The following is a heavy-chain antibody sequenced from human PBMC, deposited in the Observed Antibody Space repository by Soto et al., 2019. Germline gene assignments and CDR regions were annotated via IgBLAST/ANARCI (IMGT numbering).Heavy chain of an antibody. Sequence: PSETLSLTCTVSGGSISSSSYYWGWIRQPPGKGLEWIGSIYYSGSTYYNPSLKSRVTMSLDTPKNQFSLKLTSVTAADTAVYHCAREWSGDLTVRGHFDYWGQGALVTVSS. CDR3: AREWSGDLTVRGHFDY. D-gene: IGHD3-10*01. CDR2: IYYSGST. J-gene: IGHJ4*02. CDR1: GGSISSSSYY. V-gene: IGHV4-39*07.